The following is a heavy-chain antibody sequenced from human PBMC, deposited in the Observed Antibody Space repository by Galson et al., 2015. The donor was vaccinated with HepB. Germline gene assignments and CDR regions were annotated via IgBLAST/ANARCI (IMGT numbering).Heavy chain of an antibody. CDR3: ARGGGGVVPAAINAFDI. D-gene: IGHD2-2*01. J-gene: IGHJ3*02. CDR1: GYTFTSYY. V-gene: IGHV1-46*01. CDR2: INPSGGST. Sequence: SCKASGYTFTSYYMHWVRQAPGQGLEWMGIINPSGGSTSYAQKFQGRVTMTRDTSTSTVYMELSSLRSEDTAVYYCARGGGGVVPAAINAFDIWGQGTMVTVSS.